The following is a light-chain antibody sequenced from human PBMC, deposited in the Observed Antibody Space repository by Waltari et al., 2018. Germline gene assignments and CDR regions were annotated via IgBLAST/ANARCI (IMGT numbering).Light chain of an antibody. CDR1: QSVLYSSNNKNY. CDR3: QQYYSTPLT. V-gene: IGKV4-1*01. Sequence: SVLTQAPDSLAVSLGERATINCKSRQSVLYSSNNKNYLAWYQQKPGQPPKLLIYWASTRESGVPDRFSGSGSGTDFTLTISSLQAEDVAVYYCQQYYSTPLTFGQGTRLEIK. J-gene: IGKJ5*01. CDR2: WAS.